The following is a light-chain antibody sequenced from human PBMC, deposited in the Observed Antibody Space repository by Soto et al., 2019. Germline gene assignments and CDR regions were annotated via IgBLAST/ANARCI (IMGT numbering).Light chain of an antibody. CDR2: EVL. CDR1: SSDVGGYNH. J-gene: IGLJ3*02. CDR3: VAYRDSSKTHWV. Sequence: QSALTQPASVSGSPGQSITISCTGTSSDVGGYNHVSWYQHHPGRGPNMLLVEVLNRPSGIADRFSCSKSGDTASLTISGLQPADEADYYCVAYRDSSKTHWVFGGGTKVTVL. V-gene: IGLV2-14*01.